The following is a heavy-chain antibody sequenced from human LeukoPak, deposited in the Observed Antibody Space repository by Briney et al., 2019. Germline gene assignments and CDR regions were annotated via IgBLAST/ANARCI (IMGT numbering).Heavy chain of an antibody. CDR2: INPNSGGT. V-gene: IGHV1-2*02. CDR3: ARVDFWSGYYVY. Sequence: GASVKVSCKASGFTFTGYCMHWVRQAPGQGLEWMGWINPNSGGTNYAQKFQGRVTMTRDTSISTAYMELSRLRSDDTAVYYCARVDFWSGYYVYWGQGTLVTVSS. J-gene: IGHJ4*02. D-gene: IGHD3-3*01. CDR1: GFTFTGYC.